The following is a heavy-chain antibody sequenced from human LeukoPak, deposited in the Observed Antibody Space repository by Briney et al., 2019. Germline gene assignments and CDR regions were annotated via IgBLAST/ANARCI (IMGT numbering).Heavy chain of an antibody. CDR1: GGPISSHY. CDR3: SSVGSHYDFWSGYSYWFDP. CDR2: IYYSGST. J-gene: IGHJ5*02. V-gene: IGHV4-59*11. Sequence: PSETLSLTCTVSGGPISSHYWSWIRQPPGKGLEWIGDIYYSGSTNYNPSLKSRVTISVDTSKNQFSLKLSSVTAADTAVYYCSSVGSHYDFWSGYSYWFDPWGQGTLVTVSS. D-gene: IGHD3-3*01.